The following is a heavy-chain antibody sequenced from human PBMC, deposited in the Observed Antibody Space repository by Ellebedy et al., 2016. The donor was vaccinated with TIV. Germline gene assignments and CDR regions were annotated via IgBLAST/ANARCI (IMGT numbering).Heavy chain of an antibody. Sequence: GESLKISXAASGFTFSSYAMSWVRQAPGKGLEWVSAISGSGGSTYYADSVKGRFTISRDNSKNTLYLQMNSLRAEDTAVYYCAKGWAYDILTGHRYWGQGTLVTVSS. CDR3: AKGWAYDILTGHRY. CDR1: GFTFSSYA. D-gene: IGHD3-9*01. V-gene: IGHV3-23*01. J-gene: IGHJ4*02. CDR2: ISGSGGST.